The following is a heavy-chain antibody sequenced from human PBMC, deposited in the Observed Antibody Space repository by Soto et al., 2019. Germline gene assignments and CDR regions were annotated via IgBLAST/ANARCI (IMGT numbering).Heavy chain of an antibody. CDR1: GGTFSSYA. Sequence: SVKVSCKASGGTFSSYAISRVRQAPGQGLEWMGGIIPIFGTANCAQRFQGRVTITADESTSTAYMELSSLRSEDTAVYYCARGPADIVATILYYFDYWGQGTLVTVSS. CDR3: ARGPADIVATILYYFDY. D-gene: IGHD5-12*01. CDR2: IIPIFGTA. V-gene: IGHV1-69*13. J-gene: IGHJ4*02.